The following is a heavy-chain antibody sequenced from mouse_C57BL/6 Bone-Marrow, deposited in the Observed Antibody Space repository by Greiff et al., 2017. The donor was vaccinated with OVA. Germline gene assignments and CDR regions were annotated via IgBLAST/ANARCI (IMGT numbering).Heavy chain of an antibody. CDR3: ARGGVSYDYEGGFAY. Sequence: EVQLVESGGGLVKPGGSLKLSCAASGFTFSDYGMHWVRQAPEKGLEWVAYISSGSSTIYYADTVKGRVTISRDNATNTLFLQITSLRSEDTAMDYCARGGVSYDYEGGFAYWGQGTLVTVSA. CDR2: ISSGSSTI. D-gene: IGHD2-4*01. J-gene: IGHJ3*01. CDR1: GFTFSDYG. V-gene: IGHV5-17*01.